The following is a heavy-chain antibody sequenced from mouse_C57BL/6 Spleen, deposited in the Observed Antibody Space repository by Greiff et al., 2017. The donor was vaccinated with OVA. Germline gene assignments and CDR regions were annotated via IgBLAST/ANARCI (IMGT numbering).Heavy chain of an antibody. CDR2: INPSTGGT. Sequence: LVESGPELVKPGASVKISCKASGYSFTGYYMNWVKQSPEKSLEWIGEINPSTGGTTYNQKFTDKATLTVDKSSSTAYMQLKSLTSEDSAVYYCAKDWDVWGQGTTLTVSS. CDR1: GYSFTGYY. J-gene: IGHJ2*01. V-gene: IGHV1-42*01. CDR3: AKDWDV. D-gene: IGHD4-1*01.